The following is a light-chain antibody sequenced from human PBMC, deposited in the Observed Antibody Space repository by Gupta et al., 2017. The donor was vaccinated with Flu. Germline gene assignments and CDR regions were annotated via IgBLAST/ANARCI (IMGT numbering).Light chain of an antibody. CDR2: GAA. CDR1: QSVSSN. CDR3: QQYNHWWM. J-gene: IGKJ1*01. Sequence: EIVMTQSPATLSVSPGERATLACRASQSVSSNLAWYQHKPGQAPRLLIYGAATRATGIPARLGGSGAGKEFTLTISSRQSEDFAVTAGQQYNHWWMLAKGTKVKIK. V-gene: IGKV3-15*01.